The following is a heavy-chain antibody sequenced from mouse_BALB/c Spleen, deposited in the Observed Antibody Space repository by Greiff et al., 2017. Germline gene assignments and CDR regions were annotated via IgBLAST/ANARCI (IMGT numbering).Heavy chain of an antibody. CDR1: GYTFTSYW. J-gene: IGHJ2*01. CDR2: IYPGDGDT. Sequence: VQRVESGAELARPGASVKLSCKASGYTFTSYWMQWVKQRPGQGLEWIGAIYPGDGDTRYTQKFKGKATLTADKSSSTAYMQLSSLASEDSAVYYCASTDYFDYWGQGTTLTVSS. CDR3: ASTDYFDY. V-gene: IGHV1-87*01.